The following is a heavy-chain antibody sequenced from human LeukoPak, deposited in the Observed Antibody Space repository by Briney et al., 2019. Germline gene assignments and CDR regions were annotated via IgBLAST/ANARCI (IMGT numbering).Heavy chain of an antibody. CDR3: ASSSSGWPDYYFDY. D-gene: IGHD6-19*01. CDR2: INTNTGNP. J-gene: IGHJ4*02. V-gene: IGHV7-4-1*02. Sequence: ASVAVSCTASGYTFTSYAMNWVRQAPGQGLEWMGWINTNTGNPTYAQGFTGRFVFSLDTSVSTAYLRISSLKAEDTAVYYCASSSSGWPDYYFDYWGQGTLVTVSS. CDR1: GYTFTSYA.